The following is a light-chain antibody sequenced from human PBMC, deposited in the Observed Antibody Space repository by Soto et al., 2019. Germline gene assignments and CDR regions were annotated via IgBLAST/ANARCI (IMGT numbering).Light chain of an antibody. CDR3: QQYNNWPRA. CDR1: RSVSSN. J-gene: IGKJ1*01. CDR2: GAS. Sequence: EIVMTQSPATLSVSPGERATLSCRASRSVSSNLAWYQQKPGQAPRLLIYGASTRATGIPARFSGSGSGTGFTLTISSLQSEDFAVYYCQQYNNWPRAFGQGTKVEIK. V-gene: IGKV3-15*01.